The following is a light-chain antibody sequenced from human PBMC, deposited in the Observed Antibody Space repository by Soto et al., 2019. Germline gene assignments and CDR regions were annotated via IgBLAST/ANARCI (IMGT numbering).Light chain of an antibody. CDR2: GAS. V-gene: IGKV3-20*01. CDR3: QQSGSSPWT. J-gene: IGKJ1*01. CDR1: QSVSSSQ. Sequence: EIVLTQSPGTLSLSPGERATLSCRASQSVSSSQLAWYQQRPGQAPRLLVYGASTRATGIPARFSGSGSGTEFTLTISSLQSEDFAVYYCQQSGSSPWTFGQGTKVDIK.